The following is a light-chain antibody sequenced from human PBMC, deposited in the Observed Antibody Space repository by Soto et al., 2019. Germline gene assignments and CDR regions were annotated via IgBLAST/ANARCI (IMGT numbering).Light chain of an antibody. CDR1: TTDVDGYDY. Sequence: QSALTQPASVSGSPGQSITISCTGVTTDVDGYDYVSWYQQHPGQAPQLLIYDVNSRPSGISYRFSGSKSGDTASLTISRLQAEDDADYYCSSYTSSAPFYVFGAGTKLTVL. CDR2: DVN. J-gene: IGLJ1*01. V-gene: IGLV2-14*03. CDR3: SSYTSSAPFYV.